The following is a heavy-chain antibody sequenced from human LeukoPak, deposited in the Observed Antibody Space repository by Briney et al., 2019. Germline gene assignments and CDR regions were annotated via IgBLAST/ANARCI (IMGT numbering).Heavy chain of an antibody. CDR2: IWYDGSNK. CDR3: ARGLYSSSWAFDY. V-gene: IGHV3-33*01. Sequence: GRSLRFSCAASGFTFSSYGMHWVRQAPGKGLEWVAIIWYDGSNKYFADSVKGRFTISRDISKNTLYLQMNSLRAEDTAVYYCARGLYSSSWAFDYWGQGTLVTVSS. J-gene: IGHJ4*02. D-gene: IGHD6-13*01. CDR1: GFTFSSYG.